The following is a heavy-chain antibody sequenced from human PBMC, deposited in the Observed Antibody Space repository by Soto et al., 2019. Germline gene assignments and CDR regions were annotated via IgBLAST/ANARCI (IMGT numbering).Heavy chain of an antibody. CDR3: ARDPPPTRVPSMGRGRLTDVYYYYAMDV. CDR1: GFTFSTYW. J-gene: IGHJ6*04. D-gene: IGHD3-10*01. CDR2: IDSDGSST. V-gene: IGHV3-74*01. Sequence: GGSLRLSCAASGFTFSTYWMHWVRQAPGQGLLWVSRIDSDGSSTSYADSVKGRFTISRDNAKNTLYLQMNSLRAEYTAVYYCARDPPPTRVPSMGRGRLTDVYYYYAMDVWGKGTTVTVSS.